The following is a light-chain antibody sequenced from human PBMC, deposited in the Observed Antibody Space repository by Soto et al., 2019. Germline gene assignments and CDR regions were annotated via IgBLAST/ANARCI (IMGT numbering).Light chain of an antibody. CDR3: QQYGGSPLVT. Sequence: ETVLTQSPGTLSLSPGERATLSCRASQSISSGYLAWYLQRPGQAPRLLISGASNRATGIPDRFSGSGSGKDFTLTISRLEPEDFAVYYFQQYGGSPLVTFGGGTKVEIK. CDR2: GAS. CDR1: QSISSGY. V-gene: IGKV3-20*01. J-gene: IGKJ4*01.